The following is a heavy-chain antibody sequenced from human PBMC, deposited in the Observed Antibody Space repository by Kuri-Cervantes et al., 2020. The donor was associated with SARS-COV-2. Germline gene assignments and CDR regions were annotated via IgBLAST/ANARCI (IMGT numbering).Heavy chain of an antibody. CDR3: ASEPSGDVDYYYYYGMYV. J-gene: IGHJ6*02. CDR1: GFILGRYA. Sequence: GGSLRLSCAASGFILGRYAMHWVRQAPGKGLEWVAVISYDGSNKYYAHSVKGRFTISRDNSKNTLYLQMNSLRAEDTAVYYCASEPSGDVDYYYYYGMYVWGQGTTVTVSS. V-gene: IGHV3-30-3*01. D-gene: IGHD3-10*01. CDR2: ISYDGSNK.